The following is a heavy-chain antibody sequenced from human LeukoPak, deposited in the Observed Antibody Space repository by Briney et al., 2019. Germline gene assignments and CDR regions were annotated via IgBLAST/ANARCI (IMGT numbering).Heavy chain of an antibody. J-gene: IGHJ4*02. Sequence: PSETLSLTCTVSGGSIISYYWSWIRQPPGKGLEWIGYIYYSGSTNYNPSLKSRVTISVDTSKNQFSLKLSSVTAADTAVYYCARGDYDSREEKGFDYWGQGTLVTVSS. CDR1: GGSIISYY. CDR2: IYYSGST. D-gene: IGHD3-22*01. CDR3: ARGDYDSREEKGFDY. V-gene: IGHV4-59*01.